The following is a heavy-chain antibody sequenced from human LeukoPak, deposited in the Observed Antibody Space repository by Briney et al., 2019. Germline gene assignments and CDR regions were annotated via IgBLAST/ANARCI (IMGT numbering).Heavy chain of an antibody. CDR3: AKIKWSSTWAFDY. V-gene: IGHV3-23*01. Sequence: PGGSLRLSCAASGFLFSTYSISCVSQAPGKWREWVSAIGSSGGSTYYADSVKGRFTISRDNSRDTLSLQMNSLRAEDTAVYYCAKIKWSSTWAFDYWGQGTLVTVSS. J-gene: IGHJ4*02. CDR2: IGSSGGST. CDR1: GFLFSTYS. D-gene: IGHD6-13*01.